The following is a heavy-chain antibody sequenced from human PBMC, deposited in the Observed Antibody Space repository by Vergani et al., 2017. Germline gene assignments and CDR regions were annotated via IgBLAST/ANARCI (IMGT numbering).Heavy chain of an antibody. J-gene: IGHJ6*02. CDR1: GFTFSSYE. D-gene: IGHD1-26*01. Sequence: EVQLVESGGGLVQPGGSLRLSCAASGFTFSSYEMNWVRQAPGKGLEWVSYISSSGSTIYYADSVKGRFTISRDNAKNSLYLQMNSLRAEDTAVYYCARDQGWELLRFHSLYYYGMDVWGQGTTVTVSS. CDR2: ISSSGSTI. CDR3: ARDQGWELLRFHSLYYYGMDV. V-gene: IGHV3-48*03.